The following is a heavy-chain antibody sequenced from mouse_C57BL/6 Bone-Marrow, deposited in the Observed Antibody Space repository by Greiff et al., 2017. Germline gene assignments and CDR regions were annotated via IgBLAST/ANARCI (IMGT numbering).Heavy chain of an antibody. CDR2: IYPGGGYT. V-gene: IGHV1-63*01. CDR1: GYTFTNYW. CDR3: ARAGTGAWVAY. J-gene: IGHJ3*01. D-gene: IGHD4-1*01. Sequence: QVQLQQSGAELVRPGTSVKMSCKASGYTFTNYWIGWAKQRPGHGLEWIGDIYPGGGYTNYNEKFKGKATLTADKSSSTAYMQFSSLTSEDSAIYDCARAGTGAWVAYWGQGTLVTVSA.